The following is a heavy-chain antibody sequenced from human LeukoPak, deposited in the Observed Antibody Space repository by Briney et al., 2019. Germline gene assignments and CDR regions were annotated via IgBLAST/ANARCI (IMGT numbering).Heavy chain of an antibody. V-gene: IGHV4-59*12. CDR2: IYYSGST. Sequence: SETLSLTCTVSGGSISSYYWSWIRQPPGRGLEWIGYIYYSGSTNYNPSLKSRVTISVDTSKNQFSLKLSSVTAADTAVYYCARGGLEVTAAAGTLDYWGQGTLVTVSS. CDR3: ARGGLEVTAAAGTLDY. D-gene: IGHD6-13*01. CDR1: GGSISSYY. J-gene: IGHJ4*02.